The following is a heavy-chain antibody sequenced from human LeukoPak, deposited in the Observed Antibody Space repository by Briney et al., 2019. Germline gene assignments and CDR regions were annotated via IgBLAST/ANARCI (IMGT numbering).Heavy chain of an antibody. Sequence: PGGSLRLSCAASGFTFSSYWMRWVRQAPGKGLEWVSVIYSGGSTYYADSVKGRFTISRDNSKNTLYLQMNSLRAEDTAVYYCARDNAPYTTSSSGLGLFDYWGQGTLVTVSS. CDR2: IYSGGST. V-gene: IGHV3-53*01. J-gene: IGHJ4*02. D-gene: IGHD6-6*01. CDR3: ARDNAPYTTSSSGLGLFDY. CDR1: GFTFSSYW.